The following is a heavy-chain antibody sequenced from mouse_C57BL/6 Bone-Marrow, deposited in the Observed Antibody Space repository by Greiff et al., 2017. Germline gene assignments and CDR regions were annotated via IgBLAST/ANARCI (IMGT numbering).Heavy chain of an antibody. J-gene: IGHJ2*01. CDR3: ARRYGSGQYYFDY. D-gene: IGHD1-1*01. CDR2: IDPNSGGT. V-gene: IGHV1-72*01. Sequence: QVQLQQPGAELVKPGASVKLSCKASGYTFTSYWMHWVKQRPGRGLEWIGRIDPNSGGTKYNEKFKSKATLTVDKPTSTAYMQLSSLTYEDSAVYYCARRYGSGQYYFDYWGQGTTLTVSS. CDR1: GYTFTSYW.